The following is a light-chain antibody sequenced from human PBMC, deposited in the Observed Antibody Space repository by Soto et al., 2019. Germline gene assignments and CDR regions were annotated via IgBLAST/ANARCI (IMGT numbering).Light chain of an antibody. Sequence: QSVLTQPPSVSGAPGQKVTISCTRSSSNIGAAYDVHWYQHLPGTAPKLLIYGNNNRPSGVPDRFSGSKSGTSASLAITGLQAEDDADYYGQSYDSSLSGWVFGGGTKLTVL. CDR2: GNN. CDR1: SSNIGAAYD. V-gene: IGLV1-40*01. J-gene: IGLJ3*02. CDR3: QSYDSSLSGWV.